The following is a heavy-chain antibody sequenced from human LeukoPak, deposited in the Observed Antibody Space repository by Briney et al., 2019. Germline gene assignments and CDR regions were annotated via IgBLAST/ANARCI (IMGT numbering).Heavy chain of an antibody. CDR2: IIPIFGTA. CDR3: ARDDVMYSSGWSTGVY. J-gene: IGHJ4*02. V-gene: IGHV1-69*06. CDR1: GGTFSSYA. Sequence: GSSVKVSCKASGGTFSSYAISWVRQAPGQGLEWMGGIIPIFGTANYAQKFQGRVTITADKSTSTAYMELSSLRSEDTAVYYCARDDVMYSSGWSTGVYWGQGTLVTVSS. D-gene: IGHD6-19*01.